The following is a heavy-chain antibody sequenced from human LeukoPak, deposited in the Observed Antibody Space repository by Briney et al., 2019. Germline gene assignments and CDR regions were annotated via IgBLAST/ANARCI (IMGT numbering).Heavy chain of an antibody. Sequence: PSETLSLTCAVYGGSFSGYYWSWIRQPPGKGLEWIGEINHSGSTNYNPSLKSRVTISVDTSKNQFSLKLSSVTAADTAVYYCARVRITMVRGVIRVIDYWGQGTLVTVSS. CDR1: GGSFSGYY. CDR2: INHSGST. J-gene: IGHJ4*02. D-gene: IGHD3-10*01. CDR3: ARVRITMVRGVIRVIDY. V-gene: IGHV4-34*01.